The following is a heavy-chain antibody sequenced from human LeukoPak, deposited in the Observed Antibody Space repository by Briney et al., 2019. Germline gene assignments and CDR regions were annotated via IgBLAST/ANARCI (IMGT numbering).Heavy chain of an antibody. CDR2: ISGSST. J-gene: IGHJ5*02. V-gene: IGHV3-23*01. CDR3: ALHHGSYYVGRWFDP. CDR1: GFTFSSYA. D-gene: IGHD1-26*01. Sequence: GGSLRLSCAASGFTFSSYAMSWVRQAPGKGLEWVSGISGSSTYYADPVKGRFTISRDNSKNTLYLQMNSLRAEDTAVYSCALHHGSYYVGRWFDPWGQGTLVTVSS.